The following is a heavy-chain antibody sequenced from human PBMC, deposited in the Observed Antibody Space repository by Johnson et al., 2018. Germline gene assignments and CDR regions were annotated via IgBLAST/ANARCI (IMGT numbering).Heavy chain of an antibody. J-gene: IGHJ1*01. CDR1: GFTFSSYG. V-gene: IGHV3-30*18. D-gene: IGHD2-15*01. CDR3: AKRWLGYIQH. CDR2: ISYDGSNK. Sequence: VQLLESGGGVVQPGRSLRLSCAASGFTFSSYGMHWVRQAPGKGLEWVAVISYDGSNKYSADSVKGRFTISRDNSKNTLYLQMNSRRAEDTAVYYCAKRWLGYIQHWGQGTLVTVSS.